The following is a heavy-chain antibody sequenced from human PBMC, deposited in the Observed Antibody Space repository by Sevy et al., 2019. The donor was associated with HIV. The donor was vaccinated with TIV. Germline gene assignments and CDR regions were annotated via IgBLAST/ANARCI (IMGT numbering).Heavy chain of an antibody. J-gene: IGHJ4*02. CDR2: ISGSGGTT. V-gene: IGHV3-23*01. D-gene: IGHD1-26*01. CDR1: GFTFSSYA. Sequence: GGSLRLSCAASGFTFSSYAMNWVRQAPGKGLEWVSGISGSGGTTYYAASVKGRFTISRDNSKNTLYLQMNTLRAEDTAVYYCAKDLVGGTYYFDYWGQGTLVTVSS. CDR3: AKDLVGGTYYFDY.